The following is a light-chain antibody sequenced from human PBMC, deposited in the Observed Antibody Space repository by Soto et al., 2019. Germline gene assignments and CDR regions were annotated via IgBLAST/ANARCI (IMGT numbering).Light chain of an antibody. Sequence: EILLAQSPATLSLSPGERATLSGRASQSVNNFLAWYQQKPGQAPRLLIFDASYRASGIPGRFSGSGSGTDFTLTISSLEPEDFAVLYCHQYGISPPTFGPGTKVDIK. CDR1: QSVNNF. V-gene: IGKV3-11*01. CDR3: HQYGISPPT. CDR2: DAS. J-gene: IGKJ1*01.